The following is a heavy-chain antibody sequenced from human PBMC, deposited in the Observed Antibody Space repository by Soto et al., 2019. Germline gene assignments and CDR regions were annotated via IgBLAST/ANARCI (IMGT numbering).Heavy chain of an antibody. J-gene: IGHJ6*03. V-gene: IGHV4-39*01. Sequence: QLQLQESGPGLVKPSETLSLTCTVSGGSISSSSYYWGWIRQPPGKGLEWTGSIYYSGSTYYNPSLKSRVTISVDTSKNQFSLKLSSVTAADTAVYYCARTYYDYIWGSYRWGYYYYYYMDVWGKGTTVTVSS. D-gene: IGHD3-16*02. CDR3: ARTYYDYIWGSYRWGYYYYYYMDV. CDR1: GGSISSSSYY. CDR2: IYYSGST.